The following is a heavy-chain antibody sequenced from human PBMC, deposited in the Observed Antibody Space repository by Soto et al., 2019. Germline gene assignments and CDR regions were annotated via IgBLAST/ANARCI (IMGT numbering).Heavy chain of an antibody. CDR2: ISGSGGST. CDR1: GFTFSSYA. D-gene: IGHD5-18*01. V-gene: IGHV3-23*01. CDR3: AKDASVKTTTAMVCDY. J-gene: IGHJ4*02. Sequence: PGGSLRLSCAASGFTFSSYAMSWVRQAPGKGLEWVSAISGSGGSTYYADSVKGRFTISRDNSKNTLYLQMNSLRAEDTAVYYCAKDASVKTTTAMVCDYWGQGTLVTVYS.